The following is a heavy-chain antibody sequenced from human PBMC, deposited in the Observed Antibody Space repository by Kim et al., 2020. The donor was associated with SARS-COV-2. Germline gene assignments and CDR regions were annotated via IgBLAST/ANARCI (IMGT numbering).Heavy chain of an antibody. D-gene: IGHD5-12*01. J-gene: IGHJ4*02. CDR3: ARGDIVATIGWVSEFDY. CDR1: GYTFTSYY. CDR2: INPSGGST. Sequence: ASVKVSCKASGYTFTSYYMHWVRQAPGQGLEWMGIINPSGGSTSYAQKFQGRVTMTRDTSTSTVYMELSSLRSEDTAVYYCARGDIVATIGWVSEFDYWGQGTLVTVSS. V-gene: IGHV1-46*01.